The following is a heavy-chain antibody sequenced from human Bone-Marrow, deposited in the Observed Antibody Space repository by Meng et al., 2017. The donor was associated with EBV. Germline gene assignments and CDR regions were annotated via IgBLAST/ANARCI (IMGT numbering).Heavy chain of an antibody. CDR1: GGTFNSDA. CDR2: LIPMSGAP. D-gene: IGHD3-10*01. Sequence: VQAGAGAKKAGSSGKVSCGTSGGTFNSDAVSWVRQAPGQGLEWMGGLIPMSGAPHYAQKFQGRVTITADESTSTRYMDLSNLRSDDTAMYYCASESGRGFTPDYWGQGTLVTVSS. CDR3: ASESGRGFTPDY. V-gene: IGHV1-69*01. J-gene: IGHJ4*02.